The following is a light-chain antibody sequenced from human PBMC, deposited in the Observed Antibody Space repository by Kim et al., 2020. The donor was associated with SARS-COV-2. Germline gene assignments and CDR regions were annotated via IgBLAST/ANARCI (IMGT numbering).Light chain of an antibody. V-gene: IGLV2-11*01. Sequence: QSALTQPRSVSGSPGQSVTISCTGTSSDVGGYNYVSWYQHHPGKAPKLMIYDVTKWPSGVPDRFSGSKSGNTASLTISGLQADDEADYYCCSYAGSNTFVVFGGGTQLTVL. CDR2: DVT. CDR1: SSDVGGYNY. J-gene: IGLJ2*01. CDR3: CSYAGSNTFVV.